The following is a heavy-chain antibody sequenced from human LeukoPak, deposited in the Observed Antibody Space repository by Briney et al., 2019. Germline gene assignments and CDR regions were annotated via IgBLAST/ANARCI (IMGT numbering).Heavy chain of an antibody. D-gene: IGHD3-10*01. V-gene: IGHV1-69*04. CDR2: IIPILGIA. CDR1: GGTFSSYA. J-gene: IGHJ4*02. Sequence: SVKVSCKASGGTFSSYAISWVRQAPGQGLEWMGRIIPILGIANYAQKFQGRVTITADKSTSTAYMELSSLRSEDTAVYYCASMVRGVPDFDYWGQGTLVTVSS. CDR3: ASMVRGVPDFDY.